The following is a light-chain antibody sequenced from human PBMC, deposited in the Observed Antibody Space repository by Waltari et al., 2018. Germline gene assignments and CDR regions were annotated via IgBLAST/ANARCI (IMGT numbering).Light chain of an antibody. V-gene: IGKV4-1*01. CDR2: GAS. CDR1: QTILYNSNNKNY. CDR3: QQYGSSTGLT. Sequence: DIVMTQSPDSLSLSLGDRATINCKSSQTILYNSNNKNYLSWYQQKPGQAPRLLIFGASTRATGVPERFSGGGSGTHFTLTISRLEPEDFALYYCQQYGSSTGLTFGGGTKVQIK. J-gene: IGKJ4*01.